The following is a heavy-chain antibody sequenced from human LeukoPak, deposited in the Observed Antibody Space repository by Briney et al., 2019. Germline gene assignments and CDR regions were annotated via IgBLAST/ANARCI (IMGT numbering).Heavy chain of an antibody. V-gene: IGHV3-74*01. CDR2: IKTDGSST. CDR1: GFTFSSYW. J-gene: IGHJ5*02. CDR3: AKETFDP. Sequence: GGSLRLSCAASGFTFSSYWMHWVCQAPGKGLVWVSRIKTDGSSTDYADSVKGRFTISRDNAKNTLYLQMNSLRAEDTAVYYCAKETFDPWGQGTLVTVSS.